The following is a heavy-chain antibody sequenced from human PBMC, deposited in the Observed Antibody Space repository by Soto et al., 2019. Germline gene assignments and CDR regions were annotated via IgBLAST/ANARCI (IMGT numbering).Heavy chain of an antibody. CDR2: INPSGGST. V-gene: IGHV1-46*01. J-gene: IGHJ6*02. CDR3: ARGSGTTGPTCRCRMDL. CDR1: GYTFTSYY. Sequence: ASVKVACKASGYTFTSYYMHWVRQAPGQGLEWMGIINPSGGSTSYAQKFQGSVTMTRDTSISTAYVGLSRRGSDDMAVYYCARGSGTTGPTCRCRMDLWGQGPPVTV. D-gene: IGHD1-1*01.